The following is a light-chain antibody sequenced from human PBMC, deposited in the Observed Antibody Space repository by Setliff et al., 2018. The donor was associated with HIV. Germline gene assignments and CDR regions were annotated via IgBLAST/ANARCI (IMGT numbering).Light chain of an antibody. J-gene: IGLJ1*01. Sequence: QSALTQPVSVSGSPGQSITISCTGTSSDIGSSNFVSWYQQHPGKAPKVMIYNVDKRPSGVSNRFSGSKSGNPASLTISGLQTEDEADYYCSSYSINNLYVFATGTKVTVL. CDR3: SSYSINNLYV. V-gene: IGLV2-14*03. CDR1: SSDIGSSNF. CDR2: NVD.